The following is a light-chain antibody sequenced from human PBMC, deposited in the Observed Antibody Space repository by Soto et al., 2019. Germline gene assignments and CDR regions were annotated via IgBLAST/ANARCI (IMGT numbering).Light chain of an antibody. CDR3: QKYGSSPPVT. V-gene: IGKV3-20*01. J-gene: IGKJ3*01. Sequence: EIVLTQSPGTLSFSPGERATLSCRASQSVSPYLAWYQHKPGQAPRLLIYGASSRATGIPDRFSGSGSGTAFVFTSGRLEPEDFAVCLCQKYGSSPPVTFGPGTKVDIK. CDR1: QSVSPY. CDR2: GAS.